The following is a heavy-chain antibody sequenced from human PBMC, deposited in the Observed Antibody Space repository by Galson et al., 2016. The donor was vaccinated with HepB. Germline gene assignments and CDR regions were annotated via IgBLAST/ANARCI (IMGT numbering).Heavy chain of an antibody. CDR1: GGSIRTGGYY. CDR2: IHHSGRT. CDR3: AREDGTSKKEFDS. Sequence: SETLSLTCTVSGGSIRTGGYYWGWVRQTPGKGLEWIASIHHSGRTSHNPSPKSRVTISVDTSKNQFSLRLSSVTAADTAVYYCAREDGTSKKEFDSWGQGTLVTVSS. V-gene: IGHV4-39*07. J-gene: IGHJ4*02. D-gene: IGHD5-24*01.